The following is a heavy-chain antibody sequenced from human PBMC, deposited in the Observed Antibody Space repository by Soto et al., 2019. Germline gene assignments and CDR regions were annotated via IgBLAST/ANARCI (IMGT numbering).Heavy chain of an antibody. CDR3: ARVGSGHDHNYYYYYMDV. Sequence: EVQLVESGGGLVQPGGSLRLSCAASGFTFSNYWMSWVRQAPGKGLEWVANIKPDGSEKNYVDSVKGRFTSSRDNAKNSLYLQMDSLRDEDTAVYYCARVGSGHDHNYYYYYMDVWGKGTTVTVSS. V-gene: IGHV3-7*01. J-gene: IGHJ6*03. CDR1: GFTFSNYW. CDR2: IKPDGSEK. D-gene: IGHD5-12*01.